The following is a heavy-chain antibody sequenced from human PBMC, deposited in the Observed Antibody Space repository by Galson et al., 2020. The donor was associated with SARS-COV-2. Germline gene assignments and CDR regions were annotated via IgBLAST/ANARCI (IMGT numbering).Heavy chain of an antibody. CDR1: GFTVSSNY. V-gene: IGHV3-53*01. CDR3: ARVKGLTALYFDY. Sequence: GGPLRLSCAASGFTVSSNYMSWVRQAPGKGLEWVSVIYSGGSTYYADSVKGRFTISRDNSKNTLYLQMNSLRAEDTAVYYCARVKGLTALYFDYWGQGTLVTVSS. J-gene: IGHJ4*02. D-gene: IGHD5-18*01. CDR2: IYSGGST.